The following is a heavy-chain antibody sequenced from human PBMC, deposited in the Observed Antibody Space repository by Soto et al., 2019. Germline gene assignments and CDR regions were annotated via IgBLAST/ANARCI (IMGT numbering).Heavy chain of an antibody. Sequence: EVQLLESGGGLVQPEGSLRLSCEASGFTFSSYAMSWVRQAPGKGLEWVSGISGGGGTTYYADSVKGRFTISRDNSKNTLYLQENSLRAEDTAIYYCAKDQAAAGTISRYFQDWGQGTLVTVSS. V-gene: IGHV3-23*01. D-gene: IGHD6-13*01. CDR1: GFTFSSYA. CDR2: ISGGGGTT. J-gene: IGHJ1*01. CDR3: AKDQAAAGTISRYFQD.